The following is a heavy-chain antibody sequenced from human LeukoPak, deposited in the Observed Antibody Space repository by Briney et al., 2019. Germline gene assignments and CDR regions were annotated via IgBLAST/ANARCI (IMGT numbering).Heavy chain of an antibody. V-gene: IGHV4-39*07. CDR1: GGSISSSSYY. CDR2: IYYSGST. J-gene: IGHJ2*01. D-gene: IGHD3-10*01. CDR3: ARAPSGDYGPGSYYPTYWYFDL. Sequence: SETLSLTCTVSGGSISSSSYYWGWIRQPPGKGLEWIGSIYYSGSTYYNPSLKSRVTISVDTSKNQFSLKLSSVTAADTVVYYCARAPSGDYGPGSYYPTYWYFDLWGRGTLVTVSS.